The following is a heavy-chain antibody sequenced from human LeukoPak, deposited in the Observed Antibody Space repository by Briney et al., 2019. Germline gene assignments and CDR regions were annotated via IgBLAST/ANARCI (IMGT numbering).Heavy chain of an antibody. CDR2: ISSSGSTI. J-gene: IGHJ6*04. CDR3: AELGITMIGGV. Sequence: PGGSLRLSCAASGFTFSSYEMNWVRQAPGKGLEWVSYISSSGSTIYYADSAKGRFTISRDNAKNSLQMNSLGAEDTAVYYCAELGITMIGGVWGKGTTVTISS. D-gene: IGHD3-10*02. CDR1: GFTFSSYE. V-gene: IGHV3-48*03.